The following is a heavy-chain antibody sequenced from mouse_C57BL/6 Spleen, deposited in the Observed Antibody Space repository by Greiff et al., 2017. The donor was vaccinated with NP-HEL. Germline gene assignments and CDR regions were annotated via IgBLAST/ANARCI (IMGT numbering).Heavy chain of an antibody. CDR3: TSNGDYAMDY. Sequence: VQLQQSGAELVRPGASVKLSCTASGFNIKDDYMHWVKQRPEQGLEWIGWIDPENGATEYASKFQGKATITADTSSNTAYLQLSSLTSEDTAVYYCTSNGDYAMDYWGQGTSVTVSS. CDR1: GFNIKDDY. CDR2: IDPENGAT. V-gene: IGHV14-4*01. J-gene: IGHJ4*01. D-gene: IGHD4-1*01.